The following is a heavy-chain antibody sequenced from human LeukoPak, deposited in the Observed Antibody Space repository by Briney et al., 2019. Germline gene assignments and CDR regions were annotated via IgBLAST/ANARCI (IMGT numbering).Heavy chain of an antibody. CDR1: GFTFSSYG. CDR3: ARDKNWGSGAFDI. Sequence: GRSLRLSCAASGFTFSSYGMHWVRQAPGKGLEWVAVIWYDGSNKYYADSVKGRFTISRDNSKNTLYLQMNSLRAEDTAVYYCARDKNWGSGAFDIWGQGTMVTVSS. D-gene: IGHD7-27*01. J-gene: IGHJ3*02. V-gene: IGHV3-33*01. CDR2: IWYDGSNK.